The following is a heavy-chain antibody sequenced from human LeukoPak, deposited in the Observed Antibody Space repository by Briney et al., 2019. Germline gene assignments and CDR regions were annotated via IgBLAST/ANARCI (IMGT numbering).Heavy chain of an antibody. D-gene: IGHD1-1*01. Sequence: GGSLRLSCAAPGFTFSNAWMSWVRQAPGKGLKWVGRIKSKTDGGTTDYAAPVKGRFTISRDDSKNTLYLQMNSLKTEDTAVYYCTTGRRGVPFDYWGQGTLVTVSS. V-gene: IGHV3-15*01. CDR3: TTGRRGVPFDY. CDR2: IKSKTDGGTT. J-gene: IGHJ4*02. CDR1: GFTFSNAW.